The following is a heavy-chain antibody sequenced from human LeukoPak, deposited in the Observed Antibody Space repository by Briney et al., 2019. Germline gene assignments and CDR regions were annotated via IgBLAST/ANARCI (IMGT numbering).Heavy chain of an antibody. D-gene: IGHD1-26*01. CDR3: ARERIVGATEGFDY. V-gene: IGHV3-11*01. Sequence: GGSLRLSCAASGFTFSDYHMSWIRQAPGKGLEWVSYISSSGSTIYYADSVKGRFTISRDNAKNSLYLQMNSLRAEDTAVYYCARERIVGATEGFDYWGQGTLVTVSS. CDR2: ISSSGSTI. CDR1: GFTFSDYH. J-gene: IGHJ4*02.